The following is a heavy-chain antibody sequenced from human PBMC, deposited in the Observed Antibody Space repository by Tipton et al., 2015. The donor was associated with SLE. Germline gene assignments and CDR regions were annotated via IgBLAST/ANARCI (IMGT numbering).Heavy chain of an antibody. CDR3: ARGRPPYYYGMDV. CDR2: INHSGST. CDR1: GFTFSSYA. Sequence: LRLSCAASGFTFSSYAMSWIRQPPGKGLEWIGEINHSGSTNYNPSLKSRVTISVDTSKNQFSLKLSSVTAADTAVYYCARGRPPYYYGMDVWGQGTTVTVSS. J-gene: IGHJ6*02. V-gene: IGHV4-34*01.